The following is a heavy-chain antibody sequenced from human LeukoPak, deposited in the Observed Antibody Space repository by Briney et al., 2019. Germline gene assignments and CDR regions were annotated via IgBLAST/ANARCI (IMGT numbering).Heavy chain of an antibody. CDR1: GFTFRSLA. J-gene: IGHJ6*02. Sequence: GGSLRLSCAASGFTFRSLAMSWVRQAPGKWLEWVSTISDNGRSTHYADSVKGRFTISRDNSKNTLDLQMNSLKAEDTAIYYCAKDVRPGGGGMDVWGQGTTVTVSS. CDR2: ISDNGRST. D-gene: IGHD3-10*02. CDR3: AKDVRPGGGGMDV. V-gene: IGHV3-23*01.